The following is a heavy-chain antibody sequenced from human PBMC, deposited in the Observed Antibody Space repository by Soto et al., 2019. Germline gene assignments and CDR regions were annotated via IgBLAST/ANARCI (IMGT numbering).Heavy chain of an antibody. V-gene: IGHV4-59*01. J-gene: IGHJ6*03. Sequence: SETLSLTCTVSGGSISSYYWSWIRQPPGKGLEWIGYIYYSGSTNYNPSLKSRVNISVDTSKNQFSLKLSSVTAADTAVYYCSRERIAAAGEGYYYYYMDVWGKGTTVTVSS. CDR3: SRERIAAAGEGYYYYYMDV. CDR1: GGSISSYY. D-gene: IGHD6-13*01. CDR2: IYYSGST.